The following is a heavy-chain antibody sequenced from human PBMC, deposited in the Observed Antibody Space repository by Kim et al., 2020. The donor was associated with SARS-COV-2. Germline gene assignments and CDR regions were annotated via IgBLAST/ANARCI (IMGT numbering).Heavy chain of an antibody. Sequence: GGSLRLSCTTSGFTFTGYAMSWVRQAQGKGLEWVSSMDGSDGTTYYVDSVKGRFTISRDNSKNTLYLQMNSLRADDTAVYYCMKGGWGWIWDHWGQGTRVTVSS. J-gene: IGHJ4*02. CDR1: GFTFTGYA. CDR3: MKGGWGWIWDH. D-gene: IGHD2-2*03. V-gene: IGHV3-23*01. CDR2: MDGSDGTT.